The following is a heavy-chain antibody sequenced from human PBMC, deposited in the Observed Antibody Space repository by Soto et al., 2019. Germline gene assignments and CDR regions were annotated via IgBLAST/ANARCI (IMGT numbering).Heavy chain of an antibody. J-gene: IGHJ2*01. CDR1: GGSISSYY. CDR3: AREGGSYCGRGSCYRYWYFDL. Sequence: QVQLQESGPGLVKPSETVSLTCTVSGGSISSYYWSWIRQPPGKGLEWIGYIYYSESTNYNPSLKSRVNISVDTSKNQFSLKLTSVTAADTAVYYCAREGGSYCGRGSCYRYWYFDLCGRGTLVTVSS. D-gene: IGHD2-15*01. CDR2: IYYSEST. V-gene: IGHV4-59*01.